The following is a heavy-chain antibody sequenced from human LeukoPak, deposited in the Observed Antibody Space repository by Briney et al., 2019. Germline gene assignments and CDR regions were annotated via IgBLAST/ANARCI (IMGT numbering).Heavy chain of an antibody. CDR2: ISSGSSYI. Sequence: GGSLRLSCAASGFTFRSYSMNWVRQAPGKGLEWVSSISSGSSYIYYADSVKGRFTISRDNAKNSLYLQMNSLRAEDTAVYYCARVAYCTNGVCYQDAFDIWGQETMVTVSS. D-gene: IGHD2-8*01. V-gene: IGHV3-21*01. CDR1: GFTFRSYS. CDR3: ARVAYCTNGVCYQDAFDI. J-gene: IGHJ3*02.